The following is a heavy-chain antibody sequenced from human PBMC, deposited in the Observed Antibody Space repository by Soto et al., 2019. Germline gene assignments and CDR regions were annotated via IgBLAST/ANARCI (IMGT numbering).Heavy chain of an antibody. CDR3: AADAKAWQQMVPSDY. CDR1: GFTFTSSA. D-gene: IGHD2-8*01. V-gene: IGHV1-58*01. Sequence: SVEVSCKASGFTFTSSAFQWVRQARGQRLEWIGWIAVGSGYTNYAQRFQDRVTLTRDMSTATTYMELSRLTSEDTAIYYCAADAKAWQQMVPSDYWGQGTLVTVSS. J-gene: IGHJ4*02. CDR2: IAVGSGYT.